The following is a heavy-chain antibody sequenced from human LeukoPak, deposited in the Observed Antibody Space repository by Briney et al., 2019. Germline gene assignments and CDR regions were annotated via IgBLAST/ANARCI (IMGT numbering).Heavy chain of an antibody. CDR3: ARIDPHYYDSSGYPEVGGGSAFDI. CDR1: GYSISSGYY. V-gene: IGHV4-38-2*02. J-gene: IGHJ3*02. CDR2: IYHSGST. Sequence: SETLSLTCTVSGYSISSGYYWGWIRQPPGKGLEWIGSIYHSGSTYYNPSLKSRVTISVDTSKNQFSLKLSSVTAADTAVYYCARIDPHYYDSSGYPEVGGGSAFDIWGQGTMVTVSS. D-gene: IGHD3-22*01.